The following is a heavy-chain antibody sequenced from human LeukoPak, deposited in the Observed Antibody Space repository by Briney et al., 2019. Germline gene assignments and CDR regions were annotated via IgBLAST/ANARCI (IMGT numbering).Heavy chain of an antibody. J-gene: IGHJ4*02. CDR1: GYTFTGYY. D-gene: IGHD1-26*01. V-gene: IGHV1-2*02. CDR2: INPNSGGT. Sequence: ASVKVSSKASGYTFTGYYMHWVRPAPGQGLEWMGWINPNSGGTNYAQTFQGRVTMTRDTSISTAYMELSRLRSDDTAVYYCSQGGDFDYWGQGTLVTVSS. CDR3: SQGGDFDY.